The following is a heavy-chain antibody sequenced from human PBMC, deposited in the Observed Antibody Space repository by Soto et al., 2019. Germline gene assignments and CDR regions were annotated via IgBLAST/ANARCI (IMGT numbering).Heavy chain of an antibody. CDR2: IGGSGGRT. CDR3: AKDPSYYGGNLRGSYFDY. D-gene: IGHD2-21*01. CDR1: GFTFSTCA. J-gene: IGHJ4*02. Sequence: GGSLRLSCAASGFTFSTCAMSWVRQAPGKGLEWVSSIGGSGGRTYQADSVKGRFTISRDESKNTLYLQMNRLRAEDTAVYFCAKDPSYYGGNLRGSYFDYWGQGTLVTVSS. V-gene: IGHV3-23*01.